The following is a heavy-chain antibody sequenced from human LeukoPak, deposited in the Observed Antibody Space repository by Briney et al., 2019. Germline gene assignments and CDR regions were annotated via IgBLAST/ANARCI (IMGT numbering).Heavy chain of an antibody. V-gene: IGHV3-9*01. CDR3: TKGSYASGSQHFDY. Sequence: AGGSLRLSCAAAGFMFDEYAMHWVRQAPGKGLEWVAGIRWNSANVSYADSVKGRFTISRDNAKNSLSLQMNSLRVEDTALYYCTKGSYASGSQHFDYWGQGTLVTVSS. CDR2: IRWNSANV. CDR1: GFMFDEYA. D-gene: IGHD3-10*01. J-gene: IGHJ4*02.